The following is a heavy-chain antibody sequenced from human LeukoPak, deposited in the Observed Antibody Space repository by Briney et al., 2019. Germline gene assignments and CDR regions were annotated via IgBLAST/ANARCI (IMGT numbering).Heavy chain of an antibody. V-gene: IGHV1-69*05. Sequence: SVKVSCKASGGTCSSYAISWVRQAPGQGLEWMGGIIPIFGTANYAQKLQGRVTITTDESTSTAYFELSSLRSEATAVYYCASTSLSSYDSSGYYYYDASDIWGQGTMVTVSS. CDR1: GGTCSSYA. CDR3: ASTSLSSYDSSGYYYYDASDI. CDR2: IIPIFGTA. D-gene: IGHD3-22*01. J-gene: IGHJ3*02.